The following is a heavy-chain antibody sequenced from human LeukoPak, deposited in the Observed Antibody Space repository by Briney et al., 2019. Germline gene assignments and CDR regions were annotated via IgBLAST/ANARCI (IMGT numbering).Heavy chain of an antibody. Sequence: GGSLRLSCAASGFTFSSYSMNWVRQAPGKGLEWVSSISSSSSYIYYADSVKGRFTISRDNAKNSLYLQVNSLRAEDTAVYYCARAGLLLWFGELWSFDYWGQGTLVTVSS. CDR3: ARAGLLLWFGELWSFDY. CDR2: ISSSSSYI. V-gene: IGHV3-21*01. CDR1: GFTFSSYS. D-gene: IGHD3-10*01. J-gene: IGHJ4*02.